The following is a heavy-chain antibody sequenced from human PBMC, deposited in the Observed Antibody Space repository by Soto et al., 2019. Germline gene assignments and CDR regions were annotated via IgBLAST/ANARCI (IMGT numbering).Heavy chain of an antibody. CDR2: IIPILGIA. J-gene: IGHJ4*02. CDR1: GGTFSSYT. D-gene: IGHD4-17*01. V-gene: IGHV1-69*08. CDR3: ARDDQDYGDYVFDY. Sequence: QVQLVQSGAEVKKPGSSVKVSCKASGGTFSSYTISWVRQAPGQGLEWMGRIIPILGIANYAQKFQGRVTITADKSTSTAYMELSSLRSEDTAVYYCARDDQDYGDYVFDYWGQGTLVTVSS.